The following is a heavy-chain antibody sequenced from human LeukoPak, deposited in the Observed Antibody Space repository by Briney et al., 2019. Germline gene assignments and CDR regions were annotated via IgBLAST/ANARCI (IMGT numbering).Heavy chain of an antibody. V-gene: IGHV4-34*01. CDR3: ARRGPLGSGYSDY. CDR1: GGSFSGYY. CDR2: INHSGST. Sequence: KPSETLSLTCAVYGGSFSGYYWSWVRQPPGKGLEWIGEINHSGSTNYNPSLKSRVTISVDTSKNQFSLKLSSVTAADTAVYYCARRGPLGSGYSDYWGQGTLVTVSS. J-gene: IGHJ4*02. D-gene: IGHD3-22*01.